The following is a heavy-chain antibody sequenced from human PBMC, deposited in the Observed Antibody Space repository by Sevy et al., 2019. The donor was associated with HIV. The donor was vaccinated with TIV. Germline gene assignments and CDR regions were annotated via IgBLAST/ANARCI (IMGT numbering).Heavy chain of an antibody. CDR1: GGSIISSRHY. Sequence: SETLSLTCSVSGGSIISSRHYWGWIRQSPGKSLEWIGSRFYSGGAYYNPSLQSRVTMSVDTSKNQFSLNVNSVTAADTAVYYCARHPLGNWFDLWGQGILVTVSS. V-gene: IGHV4-39*01. CDR3: ARHPLGNWFDL. J-gene: IGHJ5*02. CDR2: RFYSGGA. D-gene: IGHD3-16*01.